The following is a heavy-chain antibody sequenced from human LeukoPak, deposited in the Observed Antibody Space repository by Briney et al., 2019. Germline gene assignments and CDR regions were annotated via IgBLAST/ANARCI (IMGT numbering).Heavy chain of an antibody. V-gene: IGHV3-30-3*01. CDR2: ISYDGSNK. J-gene: IGHJ4*02. CDR1: GFTFSSYA. Sequence: GSLRLSCAASGFTFSSYAMHWVRQAPGKGLEWVAVISYDGSNKYYADSVKGRFTISRDNSKNTLYLQMNSLRAEDTAVYYCAKGRGYNCFDDWGQGTLVTVSS. D-gene: IGHD5-12*01. CDR3: AKGRGYNCFDD.